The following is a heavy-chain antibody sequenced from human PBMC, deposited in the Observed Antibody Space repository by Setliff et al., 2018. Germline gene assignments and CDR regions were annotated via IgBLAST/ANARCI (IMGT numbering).Heavy chain of an antibody. V-gene: IGHV1-69*05. Sequence: SVKVSCKASGATFSSYGISWVRQAPGQGLEWMGGTIPMFGTTEYAQKFQGRLTIITDESTNTAFMQLSSLRSDDTAVYYCARGPPDFVVVPAAAKFDYWGPGTLVTVSS. CDR3: ARGPPDFVVVPAAAKFDY. D-gene: IGHD2-2*01. J-gene: IGHJ4*02. CDR2: TIPMFGTT. CDR1: GATFSSYG.